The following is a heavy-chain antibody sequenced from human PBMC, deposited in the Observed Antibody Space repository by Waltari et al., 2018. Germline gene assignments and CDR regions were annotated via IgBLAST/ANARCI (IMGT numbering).Heavy chain of an antibody. V-gene: IGHV3-23*01. J-gene: IGHJ6*02. CDR1: GFTFSSYA. Sequence: EVQLLESGGGLVQPGGSLRLSCAASGFTFSSYAMSWVRQAPGKGLEWVSAIMGSGGSTYYADSVKGRVTISRDNSKNTLYLQMNSLRAEDTAVYYCAKAVGDSSVYGMDVWGQGTTVTVSS. CDR3: AKAVGDSSVYGMDV. D-gene: IGHD3-22*01. CDR2: IMGSGGST.